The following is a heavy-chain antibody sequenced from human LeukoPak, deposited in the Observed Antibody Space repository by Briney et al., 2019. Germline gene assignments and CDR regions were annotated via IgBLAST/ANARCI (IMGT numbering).Heavy chain of an antibody. CDR3: ARDPLYGGVTLGGNY. CDR1: GFTFSSYW. J-gene: IGHJ4*02. D-gene: IGHD4-23*01. CDR2: INTDGSST. V-gene: IGHV3-74*01. Sequence: PGGSLRLSCAASGFTFSSYWMHWVRQAPGKGLVWVSRINTDGSSTSYADSVKGRFTISRDNAKNTLYLQMNSLRAEDTAVYYCARDPLYGGVTLGGNYWGQGTLVTVSS.